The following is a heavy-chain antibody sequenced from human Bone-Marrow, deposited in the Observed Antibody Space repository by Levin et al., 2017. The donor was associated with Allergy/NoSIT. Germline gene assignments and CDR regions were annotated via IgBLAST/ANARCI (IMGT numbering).Heavy chain of an antibody. D-gene: IGHD3-22*01. CDR2: IYHSGTT. V-gene: IGHV4-30-2*01. CDR1: GGSISVDGYS. CDR3: ARGSDYYDKRGYRRPYYYGVDV. Sequence: SETLSLTCTVSGGSISVDGYSWTWIRQPPGKGLEWIGYIYHSGTTYYSPSLKSRVTISLDRSKDQFSLKLRSVTAADTAVYYCARGSDYYDKRGYRRPYYYGVDVWGQGTTVTVSS. J-gene: IGHJ6*02.